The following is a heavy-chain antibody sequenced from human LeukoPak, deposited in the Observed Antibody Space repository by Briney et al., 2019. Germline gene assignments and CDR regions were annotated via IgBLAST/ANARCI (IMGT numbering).Heavy chain of an antibody. V-gene: IGHV4-59*08. CDR2: IYYSGST. D-gene: IGHD5-18*01. CDR3: ARQDTAMVSGINWLDP. Sequence: PSETLSLTCTVSGGSISSYYWNWIRQPPGKGLEWIGYIYYSGSTNYNPSLKSRVTISVDTSKNQFSLKLSSVTAADTAVYYCARQDTAMVSGINWLDPWGQGTLVTVSS. J-gene: IGHJ5*02. CDR1: GGSISSYY.